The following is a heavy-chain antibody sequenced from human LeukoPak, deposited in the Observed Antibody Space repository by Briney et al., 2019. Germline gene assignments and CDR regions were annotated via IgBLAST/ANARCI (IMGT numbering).Heavy chain of an antibody. D-gene: IGHD3-10*01. V-gene: IGHV3-11*01. CDR2: ISSSSSPI. J-gene: IGHJ3*02. Sequence: GGSLRLSCAASGFTFSDYYMSWIRQAPGKGLEWVSYISSSSSPIYYADSVKGRFTISRDNSKNTLYLQMNSLRAEDTAVYYCAKPLWFGELDAFDIWGQGTMVTVSS. CDR3: AKPLWFGELDAFDI. CDR1: GFTFSDYY.